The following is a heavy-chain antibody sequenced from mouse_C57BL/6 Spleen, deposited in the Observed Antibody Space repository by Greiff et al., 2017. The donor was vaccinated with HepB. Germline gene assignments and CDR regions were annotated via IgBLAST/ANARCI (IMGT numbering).Heavy chain of an antibody. Sequence: VQLQQSGAELVRPGTSVKVSCKASGYAFTNYLIEWVKQRPGQGLEWIGVINPGSGGTNYNEKFKGKATLTADKSSSTAYMQLSSLTSEDSAVYFCARGGSSLDYWGQGTTLTVSS. CDR2: INPGSGGT. V-gene: IGHV1-54*01. CDR3: ARGGSSLDY. CDR1: GYAFTNYL. J-gene: IGHJ2*01. D-gene: IGHD1-1*01.